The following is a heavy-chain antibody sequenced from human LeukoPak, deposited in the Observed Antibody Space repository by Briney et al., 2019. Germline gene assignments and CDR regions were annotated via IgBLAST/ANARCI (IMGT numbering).Heavy chain of an antibody. J-gene: IGHJ5*02. V-gene: IGHV3-21*01. CDR2: ISSSSSYI. Sequence: PGGSLRLAWAAAGFTFSSYSMRWVRQAAGEWLEWVSSISSSSSYIYYADSVKGRFTISRDNAKNSLYLQMNSLRAEDTAVYYCARRAADPWGQGTLVTVSS. D-gene: IGHD2-15*01. CDR3: ARRAADP. CDR1: GFTFSSYS.